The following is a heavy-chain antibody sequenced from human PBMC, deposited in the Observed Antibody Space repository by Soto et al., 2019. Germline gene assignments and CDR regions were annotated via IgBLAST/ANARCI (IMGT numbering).Heavy chain of an antibody. CDR2: IYSGGST. J-gene: IGHJ6*02. CDR1: GFTVSSNY. V-gene: IGHV3-66*01. CDR3: ARVLVYYDSRGPWYSYGMDV. D-gene: IGHD3-22*01. Sequence: PGGSLRLSCAASGFTVSSNYMSWVRQAPGKGLEWVSVIYSGGSTYYADSVKGRFTISRDNSKNKLYLQMNNLRAEGTAVYYCARVLVYYDSRGPWYSYGMDVGGQGTPVPVPS.